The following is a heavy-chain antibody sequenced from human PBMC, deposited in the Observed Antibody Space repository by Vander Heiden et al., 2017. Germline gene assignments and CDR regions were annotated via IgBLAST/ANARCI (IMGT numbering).Heavy chain of an antibody. J-gene: IGHJ3*02. Sequence: QVQLQESGPGLVKPSETLSLTCTVSGGSVSSVSYYWGWIRQPPGKGLEWIGYIYYSGSTNYNPSLKSRVTISVDTSKNQFSLKLSSVTAADTAVYYCARVERGDRWELLRSRNAFDIWCQGTMVAVSS. CDR1: GGSVSSVSYY. CDR2: IYYSGST. D-gene: IGHD1-26*01. V-gene: IGHV4-61*01. CDR3: ARVERGDRWELLRSRNAFDI.